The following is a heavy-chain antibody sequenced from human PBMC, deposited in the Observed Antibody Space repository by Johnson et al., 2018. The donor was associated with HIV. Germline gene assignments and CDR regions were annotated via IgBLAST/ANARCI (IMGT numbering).Heavy chain of an antibody. D-gene: IGHD6-6*01. Sequence: QVQLVESGGGLVKPGGSLRLSCAASGFTFSSYGMHWVRQAPGKGLEWVAFIRYDGSNKYYADSVKGRFTISRDNSKNTLYLQMNSLRAEDTAVYYCAKGQYSSSPCAFDIWGQGTMVTVSS. CDR2: IRYDGSNK. CDR1: GFTFSSYG. J-gene: IGHJ3*02. V-gene: IGHV3-30*02. CDR3: AKGQYSSSPCAFDI.